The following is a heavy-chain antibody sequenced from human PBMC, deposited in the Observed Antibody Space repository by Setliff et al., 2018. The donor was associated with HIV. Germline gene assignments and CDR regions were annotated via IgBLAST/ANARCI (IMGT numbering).Heavy chain of an antibody. CDR3: AKAPPTSSWPHWYFDL. D-gene: IGHD6-13*01. Sequence: PGGSLRLSCEASDFSLYDFNMNWVRQAPGKGLEWVSSISSTTGYIFYATSVKGRFIISRDNAKNSLYLQMDSLRVEDTAVYYCAKAPPTSSWPHWYFDLWGRGTLVTVSS. CDR1: DFSLYDFN. J-gene: IGHJ2*01. V-gene: IGHV3-21*04. CDR2: ISSTTGYI.